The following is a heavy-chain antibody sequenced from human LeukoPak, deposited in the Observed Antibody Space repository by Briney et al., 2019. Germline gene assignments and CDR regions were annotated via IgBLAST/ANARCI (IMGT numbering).Heavy chain of an antibody. V-gene: IGHV1-69*01. CDR1: GGTFSSYA. CDR3: ARFSGNQLLFGWYFDL. J-gene: IGHJ2*01. D-gene: IGHD2-2*01. CDR2: IIPIFGTA. Sequence: ASVKVSCKASGGTFSSYAISWVRQAPGQGLEWMGGIIPIFGTANYAQKFQGRVTITADESTSTAYMELSSLRSEDTAVYYCARFSGNQLLFGWYFDLWGRGTLVTVSS.